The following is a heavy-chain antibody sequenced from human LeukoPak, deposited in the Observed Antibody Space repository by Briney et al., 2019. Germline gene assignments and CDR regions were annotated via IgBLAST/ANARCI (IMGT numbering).Heavy chain of an antibody. CDR2: ISSSSSTI. CDR3: ARDLTVVVVAASDHDAFDI. D-gene: IGHD2-15*01. Sequence: GGSLRLSCAASGFTFSSYSMNWVRQAPGKGLEWVSYISSSSSTIYYADSVKGRFTISRDNAKNSLYLQMNSLRAEETAVYYCARDLTVVVVAASDHDAFDIWGQGTMVTVSS. J-gene: IGHJ3*02. CDR1: GFTFSSYS. V-gene: IGHV3-48*01.